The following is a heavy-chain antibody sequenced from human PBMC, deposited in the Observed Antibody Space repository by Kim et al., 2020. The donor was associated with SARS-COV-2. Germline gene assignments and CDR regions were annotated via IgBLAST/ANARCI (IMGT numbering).Heavy chain of an antibody. J-gene: IGHJ5*02. CDR2: IIPIFGTA. CDR3: ARGDVLWFGELLVWFDP. V-gene: IGHV1-69*13. Sequence: SVKVSCKASGGTFSSYAISWVRQAPGQGLEWMGGIIPIFGTANYAQKFQGRVTITADESTSTAYMELSSLRSEDTAVYYCARGDVLWFGELLVWFDPWGQGTLVTVSS. D-gene: IGHD3-10*01. CDR1: GGTFSSYA.